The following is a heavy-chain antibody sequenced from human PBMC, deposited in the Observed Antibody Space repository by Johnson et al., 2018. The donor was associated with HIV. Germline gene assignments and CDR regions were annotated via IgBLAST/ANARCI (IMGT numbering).Heavy chain of an antibody. D-gene: IGHD6-13*01. CDR3: ARGKGAAVGLDAFDI. Sequence: QVQLVESGGGVVQPGGSLRLSCAASGFTFSSYAMHWVRQAPGKGLEWVAVISYDGSNKYYADSVKGRFTISRDNSKNTLYLQMNSLRAEDTALYYCARGKGAAVGLDAFDIWGQGTMVSVSS. V-gene: IGHV3-30*07. CDR2: ISYDGSNK. J-gene: IGHJ3*02. CDR1: GFTFSSYA.